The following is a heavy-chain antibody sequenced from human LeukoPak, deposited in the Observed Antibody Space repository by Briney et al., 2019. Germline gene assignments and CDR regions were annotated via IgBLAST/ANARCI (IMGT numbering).Heavy chain of an antibody. Sequence: SQTLSLTCTVSGGSISSGGYYWSWIRQHPGKGLERIGYIYYSGSTYYNPSLKSRVTISVDTSKNQSSLKLSSVTAADTAVYYCARESKKGRNWFDPWGQGTLVTVSS. J-gene: IGHJ5*02. V-gene: IGHV4-31*03. CDR3: ARESKKGRNWFDP. CDR2: IYYSGST. CDR1: GGSISSGGYY. D-gene: IGHD3-3*01.